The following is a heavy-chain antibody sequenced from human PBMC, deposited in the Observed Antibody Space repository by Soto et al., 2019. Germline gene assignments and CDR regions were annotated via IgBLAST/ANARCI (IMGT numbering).Heavy chain of an antibody. J-gene: IGHJ5*02. D-gene: IGHD3-16*02. CDR3: ASALYGPSQLNWFDP. Sequence: EVQLVESGGGLVQPGGSLRLSCAASGFTFSSYWMHWVRQAPGKGLVWVSRINSDGSSTSYADSVKGRFTISRDNAKNTLYLQMNSLRAEDTAVYYCASALYGPSQLNWFDPWGQGTLVTVSS. V-gene: IGHV3-74*01. CDR1: GFTFSSYW. CDR2: INSDGSST.